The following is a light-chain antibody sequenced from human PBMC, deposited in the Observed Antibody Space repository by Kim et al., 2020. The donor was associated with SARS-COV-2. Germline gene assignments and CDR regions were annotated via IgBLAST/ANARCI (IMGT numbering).Light chain of an antibody. CDR2: AAS. Sequence: SASVGDRVTITCRARQNINNCLNRYQQKPGKAPKLLIYAASNLQSGVPSRFSGSGSGTDFTLTISSLQPEDFATYFCQQSYGTPYTFGQGTKLEI. CDR3: QQSYGTPYT. V-gene: IGKV1-39*01. CDR1: QNINNC. J-gene: IGKJ2*01.